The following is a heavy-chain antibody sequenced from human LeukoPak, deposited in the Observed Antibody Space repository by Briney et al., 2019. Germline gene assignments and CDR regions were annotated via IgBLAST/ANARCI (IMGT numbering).Heavy chain of an antibody. D-gene: IGHD6-19*01. CDR2: ISWNSGSI. J-gene: IGHJ4*02. V-gene: IGHV3-9*01. CDR3: AKVPYSSGWYWFDY. Sequence: PGGSLRLSCAASGFTFDDYAMHWVQQAPGKGLEWVSGISWNSGSIGYADSVKGRFTISRDNAKNSLYLQMNSLRAEDTALYYCAKVPYSSGWYWFDYWGQGTLVTVSS. CDR1: GFTFDDYA.